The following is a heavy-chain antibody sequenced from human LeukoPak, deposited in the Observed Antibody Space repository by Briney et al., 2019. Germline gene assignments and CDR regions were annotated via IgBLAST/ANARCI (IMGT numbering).Heavy chain of an antibody. CDR3: ARGGFDV. CDR2: INHSGST. Sequence: SETLSLTCTVSGGSISSYYWSWIRQPPGKGLEWIGEINHSGSTNYNPSLKSRVTISVDTSKNQFSLKLSSVTAADTAVYYCARGGFDVWGKGTTVTISS. CDR1: GGSISSYY. J-gene: IGHJ6*04. V-gene: IGHV4-34*01.